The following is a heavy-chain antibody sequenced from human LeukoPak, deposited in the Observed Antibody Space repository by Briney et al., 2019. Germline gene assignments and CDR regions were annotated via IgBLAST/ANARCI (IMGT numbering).Heavy chain of an antibody. D-gene: IGHD4-23*01. V-gene: IGHV3-23*01. CDR1: GFTFSSYA. J-gene: IGHJ4*02. CDR3: ARVNYGGNSFSDY. Sequence: PGGSLRLSCAASGFTFSSYAMSWVRQAPGKGLEWVSANSSSGGNTNYADSVKGRFTISRDNAKNTLYLQMNSLRAEDTAVYYCARVNYGGNSFSDYWGQGTLVTVPS. CDR2: NSSSGGNT.